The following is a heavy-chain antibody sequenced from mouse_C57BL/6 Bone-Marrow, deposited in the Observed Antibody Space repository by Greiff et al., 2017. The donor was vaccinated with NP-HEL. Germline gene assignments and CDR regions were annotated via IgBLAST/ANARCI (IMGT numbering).Heavy chain of an antibody. V-gene: IGHV1-52*01. D-gene: IGHD2-4*01. J-gene: IGHJ3*01. CDR1: GYTFTSYW. CDR3: ASGGLRRGAGFAY. Sequence: QVQLKQPGAELVRPGSSVKLSCKASGYTFTSYWMHWVKQRPIQGLEWIGNIDPSDSETHYNQKFKDKATLTVDKSSSTAYMQLSSLTSEDSAVYYCASGGLRRGAGFAYWGQGTLVTVSA. CDR2: IDPSDSET.